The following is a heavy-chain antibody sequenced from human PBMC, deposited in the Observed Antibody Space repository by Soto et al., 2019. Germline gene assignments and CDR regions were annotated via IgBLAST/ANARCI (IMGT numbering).Heavy chain of an antibody. CDR3: ARDDRTISGAVTLDS. J-gene: IGHJ4*02. CDR2: SNEGSGNT. CDR1: GYSFKNYA. D-gene: IGHD3-3*02. V-gene: IGHV1-3*01. Sequence: QVQLVQSGPEVKRPGASVRISCRTAGYSFKNYAIHWVRQAPGKKLEWMGWSNEGSGNTRYSQKFQGRMSIARDTFFSTSYLELSSLTYEDTAIYFCARDDRTISGAVTLDSWGPGTLVTVSS.